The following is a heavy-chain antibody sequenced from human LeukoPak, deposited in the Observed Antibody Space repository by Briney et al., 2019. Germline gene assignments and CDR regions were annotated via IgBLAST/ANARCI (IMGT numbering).Heavy chain of an antibody. D-gene: IGHD3-10*01. CDR3: ATEGFRGVLFHI. CDR1: GFTVSSNY. V-gene: IGHV3-66*01. Sequence: GGSLRLSCAASGFTVSSNYMSWVRQAPGKGLEWVSVLYSGGNTYNADSVQGRFTISRDNSRNTLYLQMNSLRVEDTAVYYCATEGFRGVLFHIWGQGTVVTVSS. J-gene: IGHJ3*02. CDR2: LYSGGNT.